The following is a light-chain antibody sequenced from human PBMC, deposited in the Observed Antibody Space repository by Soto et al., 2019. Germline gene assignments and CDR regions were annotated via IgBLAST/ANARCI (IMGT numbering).Light chain of an antibody. V-gene: IGKV3-11*01. J-gene: IGKJ1*01. CDR2: DAS. CDR1: QSVSSY. Sequence: EIVLTQSPATLSLSPGERATLSYRASQSVSSYLAWYQQKPGQAPRLLIYDASNRATGIPARFSGSGSRTDFTLTISSLEPEDFAVYYCQQRSNWLWTFGQGTKVDIK. CDR3: QQRSNWLWT.